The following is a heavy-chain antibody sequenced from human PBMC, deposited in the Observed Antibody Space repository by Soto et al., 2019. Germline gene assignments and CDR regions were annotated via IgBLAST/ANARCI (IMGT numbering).Heavy chain of an antibody. CDR1: GGSISSSSYY. CDR3: ARTARKGTVAGDY. Sequence: PSETLSLTCTVCGGSISSSSYYWGWIRQPPGKGLEWLGSIYYIGSTLHNPSLQSRVTISVDTSKNQFSLNLSSVTAADTAVYYCARTARKGTVAGDYCGQRTLVTVCS. V-gene: IGHV4-39*01. J-gene: IGHJ4*02. D-gene: IGHD6-19*01. CDR2: IYYIGST.